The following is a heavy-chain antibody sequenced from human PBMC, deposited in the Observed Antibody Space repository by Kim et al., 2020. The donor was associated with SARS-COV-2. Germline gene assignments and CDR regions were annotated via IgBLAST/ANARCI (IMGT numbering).Heavy chain of an antibody. D-gene: IGHD6-19*01. CDR3: AKGPGDLLVAGDIVLFSGLDV. Sequence: GGSLRLSCAASGFTFSGYGMHWVRQAPGKGLEWVAVVSFDGRNKHYADSVKGRFTISRDNSKNTLFLQMNSPRPEDTAVYYCAKGPGDLLVAGDIVLFSGLDVWGQGTTVTVSS. CDR2: VSFDGRNK. V-gene: IGHV3-30*18. J-gene: IGHJ6*02. CDR1: GFTFSGYG.